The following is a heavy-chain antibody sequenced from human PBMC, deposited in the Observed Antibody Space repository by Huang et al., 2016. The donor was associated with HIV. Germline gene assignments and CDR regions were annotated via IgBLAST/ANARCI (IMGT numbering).Heavy chain of an antibody. CDR3: ARLDTARNYYYYGLDV. CDR2: IYPDDAYT. V-gene: IGHV5-51*01. Sequence: EEQLVQSGAEVKKPGESLKISCEGSGYSFAKYWIGWVRQMPGKGLEWMGIIYPDDAYTRYSPSFQGQFSISADKSISHAYLQWSSLNASDTAMYYCARLDTARNYYYYGLDVWGQGTSVIVSS. CDR1: GYSFAKYW. D-gene: IGHD5-18*01. J-gene: IGHJ6*02.